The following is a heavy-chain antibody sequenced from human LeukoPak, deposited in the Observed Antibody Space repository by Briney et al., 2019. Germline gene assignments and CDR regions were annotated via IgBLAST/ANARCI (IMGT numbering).Heavy chain of an antibody. CDR2: VYHSGST. CDR1: GDSISTNHW. Sequence: SGTLSLTCAVSGDSISTNHWWSWVRQPPGKGLEWIGEVYHSGSTNYNPSLKSRATISVDKSKNLFSLKLTSVTAADTAMYYCASARWDSWGQGTLVTVSS. J-gene: IGHJ4*02. V-gene: IGHV4-4*02. CDR3: ASARWDS. D-gene: IGHD5-24*01.